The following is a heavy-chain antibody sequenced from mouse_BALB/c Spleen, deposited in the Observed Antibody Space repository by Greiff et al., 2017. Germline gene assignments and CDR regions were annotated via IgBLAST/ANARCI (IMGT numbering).Heavy chain of an antibody. Sequence: VQLQQSGAELVRSGASVKLSCTASGFNIQDYYMHWVKQRPEQGLEWIGWIDPENGDTEYAPKFQGKATMTADTSSNTAYLQLSSLTSEDTAVYYCNRRGGSSGYYAMDYWGQGTSVTVSS. D-gene: IGHD3-1*01. V-gene: IGHV14-4*02. J-gene: IGHJ4*01. CDR3: NRRGGSSGYYAMDY. CDR2: IDPENGDT. CDR1: GFNIQDYY.